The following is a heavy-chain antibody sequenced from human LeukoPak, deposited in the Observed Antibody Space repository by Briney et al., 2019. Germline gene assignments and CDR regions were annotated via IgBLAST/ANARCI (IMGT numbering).Heavy chain of an antibody. V-gene: IGHV4-59*08. CDR2: IYYSGST. J-gene: IGHJ4*02. Sequence: SETLSLTCTVSGGSISSYYWSWIRQPPGKGLEWIGYIYYSGSTTYNPSLKSRVTISVDTSKNQFSLKLSSVTAADTAVYYCARLKGSLWFGEGGPFDYWGQGTLVTVSS. CDR3: ARLKGSLWFGEGGPFDY. D-gene: IGHD3-10*01. CDR1: GGSISSYY.